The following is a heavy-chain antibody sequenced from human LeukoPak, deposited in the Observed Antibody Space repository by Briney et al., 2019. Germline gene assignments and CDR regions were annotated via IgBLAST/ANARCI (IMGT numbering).Heavy chain of an antibody. CDR2: IYTTGST. CDR1: GGSINNFY. V-gene: IGHV4-4*09. Sequence: PSETLSLTCTVSGGSINNFYWSWIRQPPGKGLEWIGFIYTTGSTNYNPSPKSRVTISVDTSRNQFSLKLTSVTAADTAVYYCARWGLSGDYSYLDYWGQGTLVTVSS. CDR3: ARWGLSGDYSYLDY. D-gene: IGHD1-26*01. J-gene: IGHJ4*02.